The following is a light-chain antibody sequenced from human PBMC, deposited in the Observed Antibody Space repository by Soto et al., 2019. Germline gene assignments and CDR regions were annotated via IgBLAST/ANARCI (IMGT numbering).Light chain of an antibody. CDR2: GAS. J-gene: IGKJ4*01. CDR3: QQYGGSPRVS. V-gene: IGKV3-20*01. CDR1: QSVSDNY. Sequence: EIVLTQSPGALYLSPGERATLSCRASQSVSDNYLAWYQQKPGQATRHLIYGASIRATGIPDRFSGSGSGADFTLTISRLEPEDVAVYYCQQYGGSPRVSFGGGTKVEIK.